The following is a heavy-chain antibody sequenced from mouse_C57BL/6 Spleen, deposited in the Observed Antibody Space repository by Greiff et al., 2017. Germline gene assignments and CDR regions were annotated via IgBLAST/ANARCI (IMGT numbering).Heavy chain of an antibody. CDR1: GFHIKNTY. CDR3: ARIYYDYDDGYYAMDY. CDR2: IDPANGNT. D-gene: IGHD2-4*01. V-gene: IGHV14-3*01. Sequence: EVQLQQSVAELVRPGASVKLSCTASGFHIKNTYMHWVKQRPEQGLELIGRIDPANGNTKYAPKFQGKATITADTSSNTAYLQLSSLTSEDTAIYYCARIYYDYDDGYYAMDYWGQGTSVTDSS. J-gene: IGHJ4*01.